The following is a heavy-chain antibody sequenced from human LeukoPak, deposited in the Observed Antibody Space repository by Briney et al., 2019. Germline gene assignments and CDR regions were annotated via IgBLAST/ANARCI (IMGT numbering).Heavy chain of an antibody. D-gene: IGHD3-9*01. CDR2: IYYSGST. Sequence: SETLSLTCTVSGGSISSYYWSWIRQPPGKGLEWIGYIYYSGSTNYNPSLKSRVTISVDTSKNQFSLKLSSVTAADTAVYYCARHTAYYDILTGYSPSVHCGMDVWGQGTTVTVSS. CDR3: ARHTAYYDILTGYSPSVHCGMDV. V-gene: IGHV4-59*08. CDR1: GGSISSYY. J-gene: IGHJ6*02.